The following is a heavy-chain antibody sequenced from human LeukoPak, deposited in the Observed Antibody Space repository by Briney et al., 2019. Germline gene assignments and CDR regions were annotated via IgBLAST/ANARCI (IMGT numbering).Heavy chain of an antibody. V-gene: IGHV3-30-3*01. Sequence: PGGSLRLSCAASGFTFSSYAMHWVRQAPGKGLEWVAVISYDGSNKYYADSVKGRFTISRDNSKNTLYLQMNSLRAEDTAVYYCAREQQLGGGYFDYWGQGTLVTVSS. CDR2: ISYDGSNK. D-gene: IGHD6-13*01. J-gene: IGHJ4*02. CDR3: AREQQLGGGYFDY. CDR1: GFTFSSYA.